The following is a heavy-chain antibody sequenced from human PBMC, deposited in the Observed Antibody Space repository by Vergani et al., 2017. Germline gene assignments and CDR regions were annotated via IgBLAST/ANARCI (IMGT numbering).Heavy chain of an antibody. J-gene: IGHJ6*02. CDR2: IYYSGST. V-gene: IGHV4-30-4*08. CDR3: ARWSGYDFYYYYYGMDV. Sequence: QVQLQESGPGLVKPSQTLSLTCTVSGGSISSGDYYWSWIRQPPGKGLEWIGYIYYSGSTNYNPSLKSRVTISVDTSKNQFSLKLSSVTAADTAVYYCARWSGYDFYYYYYGMDVWGQGTTVTVSS. D-gene: IGHD5-12*01. CDR1: GGSISSGDYY.